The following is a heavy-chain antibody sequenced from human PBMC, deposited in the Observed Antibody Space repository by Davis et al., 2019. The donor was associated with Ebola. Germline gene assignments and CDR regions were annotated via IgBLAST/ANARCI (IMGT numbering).Heavy chain of an antibody. CDR2: INAGNGNT. J-gene: IGHJ6*02. D-gene: IGHD3-10*01. CDR1: GYTFTSYA. CDR3: ARSTVPPGGYYGSGRSGMDV. V-gene: IGHV1-3*01. Sequence: ASVKVSCKASGYTFTSYAMHWVRQAPGQRLEWMGWINAGNGNTKYSQKFQGRVTITRDTSASTAYMELSSLRSEDTAVYYCARSTVPPGGYYGSGRSGMDVWGQGTTVTVSS.